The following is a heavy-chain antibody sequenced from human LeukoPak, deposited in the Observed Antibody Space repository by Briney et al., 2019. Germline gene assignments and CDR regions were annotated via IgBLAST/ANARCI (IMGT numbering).Heavy chain of an antibody. CDR1: GFTFSDYY. CDR3: ARRRDGYNLGGY. V-gene: IGHV3-69-1*02. CDR2: ISSSSTI. D-gene: IGHD5-24*01. J-gene: IGHJ4*02. Sequence: PGGSLRLSCAASGFTFSDYYMNWVRQAPGKGLEWVSSISSSSTIYYADSVKGRFTISRGNAKNSLYLQMNSLRAEDTAVYYCARRRDGYNLGGYWGQGTLVTVSS.